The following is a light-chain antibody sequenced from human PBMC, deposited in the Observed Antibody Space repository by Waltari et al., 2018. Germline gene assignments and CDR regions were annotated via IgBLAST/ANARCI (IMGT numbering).Light chain of an antibody. CDR1: QSVSRF. CDR2: GAS. Sequence: EVVMTQSPATLSVSPGERVTLSCRASQSVSRFVAWYQQKPGQAPRLLISGASTRATGIPARFSGSGSGTEFTLTISSLQSEDFAIYYCQQYNDWSPLTFGGGTKLEIK. V-gene: IGKV3-15*01. J-gene: IGKJ4*01. CDR3: QQYNDWSPLT.